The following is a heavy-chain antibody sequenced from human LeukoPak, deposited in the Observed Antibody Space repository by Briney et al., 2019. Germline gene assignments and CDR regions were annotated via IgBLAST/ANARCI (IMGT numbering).Heavy chain of an antibody. CDR1: GFTFSTYG. V-gene: IGHV3-30*18. CDR3: AKDRIVGATFGPYYFDY. Sequence: HPGGSLRLSCAASGFTFSTYGMHCVRQAPGKGLEWVAVISNDGTNKYYADSVKGRFTISRDNSKNTLYLKMNSLRAEDTAVYYCAKDRIVGATFGPYYFDYWGQGALVTVSS. J-gene: IGHJ4*02. D-gene: IGHD1-26*01. CDR2: ISNDGTNK.